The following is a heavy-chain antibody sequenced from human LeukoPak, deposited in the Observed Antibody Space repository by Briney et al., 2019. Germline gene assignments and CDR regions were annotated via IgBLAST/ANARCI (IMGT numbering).Heavy chain of an antibody. CDR3: ARDVANAFDI. CDR2: ISAYNGNT. CDR1: GYTFNRYG. J-gene: IGHJ3*02. Sequence: ASVKVSCKASGYTFNRYGITWVRQAPGQGLEWMGWISAYNGNTNYAQKLQGRVTMTTDTSTSTAYMELRSLRSDDTAVYYCARDVANAFDIWGQGTMVTVSS. D-gene: IGHD2-21*01. V-gene: IGHV1-18*01.